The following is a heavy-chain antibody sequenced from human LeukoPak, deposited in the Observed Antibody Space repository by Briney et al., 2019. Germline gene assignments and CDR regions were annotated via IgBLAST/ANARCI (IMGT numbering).Heavy chain of an antibody. CDR1: GFSSSSYA. D-gene: IGHD6-19*01. J-gene: IGHJ4*02. CDR2: ISGSGGST. CDR3: AKDHRKAVARYFRIDQDY. Sequence: GGSLRLSCAASGFSSSSYAVSWVRQAPGKGLEWVSAISGSGGSTYYADSVKGRFTISIDNSKNTLYLQMNSLRAEDTAVYYCAKDHRKAVARYFRIDQDYWGQGTLVTVSS. V-gene: IGHV3-23*01.